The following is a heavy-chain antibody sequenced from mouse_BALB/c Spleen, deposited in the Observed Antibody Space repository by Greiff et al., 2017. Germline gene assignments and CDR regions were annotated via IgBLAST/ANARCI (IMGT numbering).Heavy chain of an antibody. CDR3: ARWGYGNYFAY. D-gene: IGHD2-1*01. J-gene: IGHJ3*01. V-gene: IGHV3-2*02. CDR2: ISYSGST. Sequence: EVQLQQSGPGLVKPSQSLSLTCTVTGYSITSDYAWNWIRQFPGNKLEWMGYISYSGSTSYNPSLKSRISITRDTSKNQFFLQLNSVTTEDTATYYRARWGYGNYFAYWGQGTLVTVSA. CDR1: GYSITSDYA.